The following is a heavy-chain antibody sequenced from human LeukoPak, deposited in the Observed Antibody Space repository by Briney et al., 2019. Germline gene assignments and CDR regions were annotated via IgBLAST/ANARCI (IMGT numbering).Heavy chain of an antibody. J-gene: IGHJ5*02. D-gene: IGHD3-9*01. V-gene: IGHV4-61*02. Sequence: SETLSLTCTVSGGSISSGSYYWSWIRQPAGKGLEWIGRIYTSGSTNYNPSLKSRVTISVDTYKNQFSLKLSSVTAADTAVYYCARDRLRYFDWLHGGGWWFDPWGQGTLVTVSS. CDR3: ARDRLRYFDWLHGGGWWFDP. CDR1: GGSISSGSYY. CDR2: IYTSGST.